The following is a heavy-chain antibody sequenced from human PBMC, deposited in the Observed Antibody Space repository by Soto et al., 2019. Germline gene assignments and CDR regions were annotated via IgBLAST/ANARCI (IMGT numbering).Heavy chain of an antibody. V-gene: IGHV3-48*01. CDR2: ISGGSSRI. CDR3: AREKDSTMGPSFDS. J-gene: IGHJ4*02. CDR1: GFSFSTYD. Sequence: SLRLSCAASGFSFSTYDMNWVRQAPGKGLEWVSYISGGSSRIFYADSVKGRFTISRDNSKNTLYLQINSLRAEDTAVYYCAREKDSTMGPSFDSWGQGTLVTVSS. D-gene: IGHD5-18*01.